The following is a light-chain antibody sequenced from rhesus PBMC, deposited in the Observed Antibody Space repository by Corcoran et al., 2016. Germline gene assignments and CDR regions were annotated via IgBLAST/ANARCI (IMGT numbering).Light chain of an antibody. Sequence: DIQLTQSPSSLSASIGDRVTISCRASQDIDTYLNWYQQKPGRAPKLLLFYSKRLQSGVPSRFTFSGSRTDCTLTIIHLQPEDLATYYCQQYKIMYTFGKWTRVEIK. V-gene: IGKV1-32*05. CDR1: QDIDTY. J-gene: IGKJ2*01. CDR2: YSK. CDR3: QQYKIMYT.